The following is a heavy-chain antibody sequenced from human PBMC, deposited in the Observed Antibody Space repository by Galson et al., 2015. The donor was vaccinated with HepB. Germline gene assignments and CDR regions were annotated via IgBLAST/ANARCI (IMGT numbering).Heavy chain of an antibody. Sequence: SVKVSCKASGFTFTSSAVQWVRQARGQRLEWIGWIVVGSGNTNYAQKFQERVTITRDMSTSTAYMELSSLRSEDTAVYYCAADPRGSSWYNYWGQGTLVTVSS. CDR3: AADPRGSSWYNY. J-gene: IGHJ4*02. CDR1: GFTFTSSA. CDR2: IVVGSGNT. D-gene: IGHD6-13*01. V-gene: IGHV1-58*01.